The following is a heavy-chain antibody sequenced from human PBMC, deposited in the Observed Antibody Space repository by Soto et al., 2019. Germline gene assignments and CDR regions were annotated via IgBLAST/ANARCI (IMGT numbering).Heavy chain of an antibody. CDR2: IDPSDSYT. Sequence: GESLKISCKGSGYSFTSYWISWVRQMPGKGLEWMGRIDPSDSYTNYSPSLQGHVTISADKSISTAYLQWSSLKASDTAMYYCASTRHYYDSSGYSPDYWGQGTLVTVSS. CDR1: GYSFTSYW. D-gene: IGHD3-22*01. J-gene: IGHJ4*02. CDR3: ASTRHYYDSSGYSPDY. V-gene: IGHV5-10-1*01.